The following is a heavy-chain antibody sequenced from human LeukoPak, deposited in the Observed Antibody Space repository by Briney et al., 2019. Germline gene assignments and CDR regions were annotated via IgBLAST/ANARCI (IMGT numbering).Heavy chain of an antibody. Sequence: GGSLRLSCAASGFTFSDYYMSWIRQAPGKGLEWVSYINNGGTTIYYADPVKGRFTIPRDNAKNSLYLQMNSLRAEDTAVYYCAKKKVGATIDASDIWGQGTVVTVSS. D-gene: IGHD1-26*01. CDR3: AKKKVGATIDASDI. V-gene: IGHV3-11*01. CDR1: GFTFSDYY. J-gene: IGHJ3*02. CDR2: INNGGTTI.